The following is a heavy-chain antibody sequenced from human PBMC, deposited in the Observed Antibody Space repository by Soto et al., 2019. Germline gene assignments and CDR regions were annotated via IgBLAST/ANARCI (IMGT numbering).Heavy chain of an antibody. D-gene: IGHD4-4*01. V-gene: IGHV3-9*01. CDR1: GFTFDDYA. CDR2: ISWSGDNM. CDR3: VKVSYSSLTTLGSAFDV. J-gene: IGHJ3*01. Sequence: QLVESGGGLVQPGRSLRLSCAASGFTFDDYAMHWVRQAPGKDLEWVSGISWSGDNMAYADSVKGRFITSRDNVKNSLYLQMNSLRVEDTALYHCVKVSYSSLTTLGSAFDVWGQGTMVTVS.